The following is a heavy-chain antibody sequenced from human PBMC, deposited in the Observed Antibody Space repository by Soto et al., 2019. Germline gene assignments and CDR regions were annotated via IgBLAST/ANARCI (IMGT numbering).Heavy chain of an antibody. J-gene: IGHJ3*02. V-gene: IGHV1-69*02. CDR2: IIPILGIA. CDR1: GGTFSSYT. Sequence: SVKVSCKASGGTFSSYTISWVRQAPGQGLEWMGRIIPILGIANYAQKFQGRVTITADKSTSTAYMELSSLRSEDTAVYYCARSIMRTFGGVIPPDAFEIWGQGTMVTVSS. CDR3: ARSIMRTFGGVIPPDAFEI. D-gene: IGHD3-16*02.